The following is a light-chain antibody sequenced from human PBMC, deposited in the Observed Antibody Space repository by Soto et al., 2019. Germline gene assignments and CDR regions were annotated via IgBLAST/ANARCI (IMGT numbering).Light chain of an antibody. J-gene: IGKJ1*01. CDR3: QQFRNWPWT. CDR1: QSISIN. V-gene: IGKV3D-15*01. CDR2: GGS. Sequence: EIVLTQSPGTLSGSPGDRVTLSCRASQSISINLAWYQHKPGQAPWLLIHGGSTRSTGIPARISGSGSGTEFTLTISSLQSEDFAVYYCQQFRNWPWTFGQGTKVDIK.